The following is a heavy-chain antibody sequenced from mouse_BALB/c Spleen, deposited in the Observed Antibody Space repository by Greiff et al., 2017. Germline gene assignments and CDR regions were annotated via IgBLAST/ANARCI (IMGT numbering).Heavy chain of an antibody. V-gene: IGHV1-9*01. CDR1: GYTFSSYW. CDR3: ARRWDGFAY. CDR2: ILPGSGST. D-gene: IGHD4-1*01. J-gene: IGHJ3*01. Sequence: VKLQQSGAELMKPGASVKISCKATGYTFSSYWIEWVKQRPGHGLEWIGEILPGSGSTNYNEKFKGKATFTADTSSSTAYMQLSSLTSEDSAVYYCARRWDGFAYWGQGTLVTVSA.